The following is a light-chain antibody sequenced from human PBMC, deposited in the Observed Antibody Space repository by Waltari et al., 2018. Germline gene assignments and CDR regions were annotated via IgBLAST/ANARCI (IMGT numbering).Light chain of an antibody. CDR3: QQRSNWPWT. J-gene: IGKJ1*01. Sequence: EIVLTQSPATLSLSPGERATLSCRASQSVSSYLAWYQQKPGQAPSPLIYDASNRATGIPARFSGSGSGTDFTLTISSLEPEDFAVYYCQQRSNWPWTFGQGTKVEI. CDR1: QSVSSY. V-gene: IGKV3-11*01. CDR2: DAS.